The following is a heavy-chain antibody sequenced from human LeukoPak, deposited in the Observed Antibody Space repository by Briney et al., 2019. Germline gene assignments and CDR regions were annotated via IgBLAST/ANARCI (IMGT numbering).Heavy chain of an antibody. CDR1: GGSISSYY. CDR3: ARGDRIAVAGTEEYYFDY. Sequence: SETLSLTCTVSGGSISSYYWSWIRQPPGKGLEWIGYIYYSESTNYNPSLKSRVTISVDTSKNQFSLKLSSVTAADTAVYYCARGDRIAVAGTEEYYFDYWGQGTLVTVSS. V-gene: IGHV4-59*01. CDR2: IYYSEST. J-gene: IGHJ4*02. D-gene: IGHD6-19*01.